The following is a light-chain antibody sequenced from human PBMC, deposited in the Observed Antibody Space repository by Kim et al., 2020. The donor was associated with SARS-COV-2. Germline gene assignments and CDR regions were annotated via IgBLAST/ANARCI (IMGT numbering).Light chain of an antibody. CDR2: GAS. V-gene: IGKV3-15*01. CDR3: QQYNNWLGT. Sequence: EIVMTQSSATLSVSPGERATLSCRASQSVSSNLAWYQHKPGQAPRLLIYGASTRATGIPARFGGSGSGTEFILTISSLQSEDFAVYYCQQYNNWLGTFGGGSKVDIK. CDR1: QSVSSN. J-gene: IGKJ4*01.